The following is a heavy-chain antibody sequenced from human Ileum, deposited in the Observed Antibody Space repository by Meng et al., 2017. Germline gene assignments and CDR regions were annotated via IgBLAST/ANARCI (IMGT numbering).Heavy chain of an antibody. V-gene: IGHV4-59*01. Sequence: SETLSLTCTVSGGSISSSFWSWIRQPPGKELEWIGYIHYSGSTNYNPSLNSRVTISVDTSKNQFSLRLKSVTAADTAVYFCAKDLGSGSWHGLDVWGQGTTVTVSS. CDR3: AKDLGSGSWHGLDV. CDR1: GGSISSSF. D-gene: IGHD3-10*01. CDR2: IHYSGST. J-gene: IGHJ6*02.